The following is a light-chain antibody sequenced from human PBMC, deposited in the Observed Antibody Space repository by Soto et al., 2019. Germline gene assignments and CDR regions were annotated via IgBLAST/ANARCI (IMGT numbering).Light chain of an antibody. CDR2: GAS. V-gene: IGKV3-15*01. CDR1: QSITSN. Sequence: EILMTQSPGTLSVSPGERASLSCRASQSITSNLAWYQQKPGQAPRLLIYGASTRATGIPARFSGSGSGTEFTLTISGLQSEDFAVYYCQHYNNWWTFGQGTKVDIK. CDR3: QHYNNWWT. J-gene: IGKJ1*01.